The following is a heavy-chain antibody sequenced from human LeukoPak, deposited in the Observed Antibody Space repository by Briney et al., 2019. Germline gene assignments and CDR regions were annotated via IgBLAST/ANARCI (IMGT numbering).Heavy chain of an antibody. CDR3: AREYYYDSSGYYGY. Sequence: NPGGSLRLSCAASGFTFSDYYMSWIRQAPGKGLEWVSYISSSGSTIYYADSVKGRFTISRDNAKNSLYLQMNSLRAEDTAVYYCAREYYYDSSGYYGYWGQGTLVTVSS. D-gene: IGHD3-22*01. V-gene: IGHV3-11*01. J-gene: IGHJ4*02. CDR1: GFTFSDYY. CDR2: ISSSGSTI.